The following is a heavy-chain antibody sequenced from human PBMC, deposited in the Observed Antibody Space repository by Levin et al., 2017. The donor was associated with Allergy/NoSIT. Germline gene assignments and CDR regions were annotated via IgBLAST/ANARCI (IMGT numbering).Heavy chain of an antibody. Sequence: GESLKISCAASGFTFSSYGMHWVRQAPGKGLEWVAVIWYDGSNKYYADSVKGRFTISRDNSKNTLYLQMNSQRAEDTAVYYCAREGYSSGWYPLTYFDYWGKGTLVTVSS. CDR3: AREGYSSGWYPLTYFDY. CDR2: IWYDGSNK. D-gene: IGHD6-19*01. J-gene: IGHJ4*02. CDR1: GFTFSSYG. V-gene: IGHV3-33*01.